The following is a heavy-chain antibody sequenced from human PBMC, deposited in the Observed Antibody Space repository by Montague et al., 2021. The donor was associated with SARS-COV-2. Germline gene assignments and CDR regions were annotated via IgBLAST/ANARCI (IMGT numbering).Heavy chain of an antibody. D-gene: IGHD3-10*01. J-gene: IGHJ3*02. CDR3: ARGNYGPDAFDI. CDR2: IYTSGTT. Sequence: TLSLTCTVSGGSISSGNYYWSWIRQPAGKGLEWIGRIYTSGTTYYSFSHKSRVTISVATSKNQFSLKLTSVTAADTAVYYCARGNYGPDAFDIWGQGTMVTVSS. V-gene: IGHV4-61*02. CDR1: GGSISSGNYY.